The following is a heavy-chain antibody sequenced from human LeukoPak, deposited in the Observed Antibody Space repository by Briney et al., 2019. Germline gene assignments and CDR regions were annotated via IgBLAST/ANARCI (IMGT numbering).Heavy chain of an antibody. CDR1: GFTFSSYA. J-gene: IGHJ6*02. Sequence: GGSLRLSCAASGFTFSSYAMHWVRQAPGKGLEWVAVISYDGSNKYYADSVKGRFTISRDNSKNTLYLQMNSLRAEDTAVYYCARDLGWELTYYYYGMDVWGQGTTVTVSS. CDR2: ISYDGSNK. V-gene: IGHV3-30-3*01. CDR3: ARDLGWELTYYYYGMDV. D-gene: IGHD1-26*01.